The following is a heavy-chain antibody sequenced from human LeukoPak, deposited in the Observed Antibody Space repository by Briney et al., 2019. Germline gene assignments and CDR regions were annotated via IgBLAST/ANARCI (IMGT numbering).Heavy chain of an antibody. CDR1: GFTFSSYW. CDR2: IKQDGSEK. D-gene: IGHD3-10*01. Sequence: GGSLRLSCAASGFTFSSYWMSWVRQAPGKGLEWVANIKQDGSEKYYVDSVKGRFTISRDNAKNSLYPQMNSLRAEDTAVYYCARDPLTMVRGVPDYWGQGTLVTVSS. V-gene: IGHV3-7*03. CDR3: ARDPLTMVRGVPDY. J-gene: IGHJ4*02.